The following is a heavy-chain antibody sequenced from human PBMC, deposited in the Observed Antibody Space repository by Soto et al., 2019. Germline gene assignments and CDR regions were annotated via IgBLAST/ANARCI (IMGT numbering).Heavy chain of an antibody. CDR3: AKAKIFDNYYGMDV. Sequence: PGGSLRLSCAASGFTFSSYGMHWVRQAPGKGLEWVAVISYDGSNKYYADSVKGRFTISRDNSKNTLYLQMNSLRAEDTAVYYCAKAKIFDNYYGMDVWGQGTTVTVSS. V-gene: IGHV3-30*18. D-gene: IGHD3-3*01. CDR2: ISYDGSNK. J-gene: IGHJ6*02. CDR1: GFTFSSYG.